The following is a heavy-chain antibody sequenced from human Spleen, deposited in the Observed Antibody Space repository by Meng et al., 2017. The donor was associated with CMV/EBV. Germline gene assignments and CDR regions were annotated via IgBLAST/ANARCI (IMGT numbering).Heavy chain of an antibody. CDR2: IGTAGDT. J-gene: IGHJ6*02. Sequence: GESLKISCAASGFTFSSYDMHWVRQATGKGLEWVSAIGTAGDTYYPGSVKGRFTISRDNSKNTLYLQMNSLRIEDTAVYYCGNNGYLGMDVWGQGTTVTVSS. CDR1: GFTFSSYD. D-gene: IGHD1/OR15-1a*01. CDR3: GNNGYLGMDV. V-gene: IGHV3-13*01.